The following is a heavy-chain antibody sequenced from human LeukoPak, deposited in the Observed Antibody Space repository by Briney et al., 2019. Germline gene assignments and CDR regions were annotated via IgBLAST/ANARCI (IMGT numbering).Heavy chain of an antibody. CDR3: AKTHNWNDDYFDY. V-gene: IGHV3-53*01. J-gene: IGHJ4*02. CDR1: GFTVSNNY. CDR2: IYAGGNT. Sequence: PGGSLRLSCAASGFTVSNNYMNWVRQAPGKGLESVSVIYAGGNTYYSDSVKGRFTISRDNSKNTMYLQMNNLRAEDTAVYYCAKTHNWNDDYFDYRGQGTLVTVSS. D-gene: IGHD1-1*01.